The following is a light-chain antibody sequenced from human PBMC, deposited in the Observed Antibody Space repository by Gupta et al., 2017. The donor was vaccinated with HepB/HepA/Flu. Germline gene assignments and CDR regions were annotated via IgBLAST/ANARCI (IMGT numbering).Light chain of an antibody. V-gene: IGKV2-30*01. CDR3: MQGSCSPET. CDR2: KVS. J-gene: IGKJ1*01. Sequence: VMTQYPLFLPVTLGQPASITCRSSKSLVYSDGSTYLAWFHQRPGQSPRRLIYKVSNRDTGVPDRFSGSGSGTDFTLTISRLEAEDFAVYYCMQGSCSPETFGQGTKLEIK. CDR1: KSLVYSDGSTY.